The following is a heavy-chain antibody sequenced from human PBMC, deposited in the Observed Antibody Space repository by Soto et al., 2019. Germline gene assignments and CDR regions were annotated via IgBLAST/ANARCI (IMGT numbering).Heavy chain of an antibody. Sequence: PGGSLRLSCAASGFTFDDYTMHWVRQAPGKGLEWVSLISWDGGSTYYADSVKGRFTISRDNSKNSLYLQMNSLRTEDTALYYCAKLGGRFLEWLPDYYYYYGMDVWGQGTTVTVSS. CDR1: GFTFDDYT. D-gene: IGHD3-3*01. V-gene: IGHV3-43*01. CDR2: ISWDGGST. CDR3: AKLGGRFLEWLPDYYYYYGMDV. J-gene: IGHJ6*02.